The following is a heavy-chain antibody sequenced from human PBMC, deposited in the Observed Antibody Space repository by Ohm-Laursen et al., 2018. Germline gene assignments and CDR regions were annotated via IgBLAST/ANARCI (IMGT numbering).Heavy chain of an antibody. D-gene: IGHD2-8*01. CDR3: AKDGMRQSYYGMDV. Sequence: SLRLSCAATGFSFSSYAMNWVRQAPGKGLEWVAVISYDGSNKYYADSVKGRFTISRDNSKNTLSLQMNSLRAEDTAVYYCAKDGMRQSYYGMDVWGQGTTVTVSS. CDR2: ISYDGSNK. CDR1: GFSFSSYA. J-gene: IGHJ6*02. V-gene: IGHV3-30*18.